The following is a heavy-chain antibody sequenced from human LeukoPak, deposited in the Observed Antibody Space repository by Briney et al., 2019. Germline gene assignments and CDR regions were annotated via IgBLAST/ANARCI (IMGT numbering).Heavy chain of an antibody. J-gene: IGHJ4*02. CDR1: GFTFGGYG. V-gene: IGHV3-33*01. CDR3: TRYNNDHFDY. Sequence: PPGRSQRLSCAGSGFTFGGYGMHWFRQTPGKGLEWVAVIAYDGSRAFYADSVKGRFTISRDNSKNTMSVQMDDLRAEDTAVYYCTRYNNDHFDYWGQGTLVTVSS. CDR2: IAYDGSRA. D-gene: IGHD1-14*01.